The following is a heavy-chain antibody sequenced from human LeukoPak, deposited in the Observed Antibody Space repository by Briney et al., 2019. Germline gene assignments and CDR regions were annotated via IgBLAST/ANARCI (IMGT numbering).Heavy chain of an antibody. Sequence: GESLKISCKGSGYTFTTYWIGWVRQMPGKGLEWMGNIYPTDSDARYSPSFQGQVTISVDRSISTVYLQWDSLKASDSAMYYCGASPSATGSERYYWGQGTLVTVSS. CDR3: GASPSATGSERYY. D-gene: IGHD1-1*01. J-gene: IGHJ4*02. CDR2: IYPTDSDA. CDR1: GYTFTTYW. V-gene: IGHV5-51*01.